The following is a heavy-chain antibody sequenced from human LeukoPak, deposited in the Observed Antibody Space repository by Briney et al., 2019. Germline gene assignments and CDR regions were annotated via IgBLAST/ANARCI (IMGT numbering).Heavy chain of an antibody. CDR1: GFTFSSYS. V-gene: IGHV3-48*01. J-gene: IGHJ6*02. D-gene: IGHD3-10*01. Sequence: GGSLRLSCAASGFTFSSYSMNWVRQAPGKGLEWVSYISDTTSTIYYADSVKGRFTISRDNSKNTLYLQMNSLRAEDTAVYYCAKALWFGELLPYGMDVWGQGTTVTVSS. CDR3: AKALWFGELLPYGMDV. CDR2: ISDTTSTI.